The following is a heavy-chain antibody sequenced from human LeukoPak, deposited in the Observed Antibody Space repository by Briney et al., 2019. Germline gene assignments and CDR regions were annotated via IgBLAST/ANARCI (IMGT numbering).Heavy chain of an antibody. CDR1: GFTFSAYG. J-gene: IGHJ4*02. CDR2: ISCDGSNV. Sequence: GGSLRLSCAASGFTFSAYGMHWVRQAPGKGLEGVALISCDGSNVFYADSVRGRFTICRDNSKNTVYLHMNSLRLEDRATYFCAKDGVVVNAYYSDYWGQGTLVTVSS. D-gene: IGHD3-3*01. V-gene: IGHV3-30*18. CDR3: AKDGVVVNAYYSDY.